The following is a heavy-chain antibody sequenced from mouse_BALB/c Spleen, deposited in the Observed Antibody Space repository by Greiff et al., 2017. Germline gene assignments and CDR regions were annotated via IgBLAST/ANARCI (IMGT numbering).Heavy chain of an antibody. D-gene: IGHD2-14*01. V-gene: IGHV5-9-4*01. CDR3: ARDYRYDLFYAMDY. CDR2: ISSGGSYT. J-gene: IGHJ4*01. Sequence: EVKLMESGGGLVKPGGSLKLSCAASGFTFSSYAMSWVRQSPEKRLEWVAEISSGGSYTYYPDTVTGRFTISRDNAKNTLYLEMSSLRSEDTAMYYCARDYRYDLFYAMDYWGQGTSVTVSS. CDR1: GFTFSSYA.